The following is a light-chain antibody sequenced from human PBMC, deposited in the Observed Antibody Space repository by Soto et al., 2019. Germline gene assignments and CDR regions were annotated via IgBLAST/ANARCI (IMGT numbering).Light chain of an antibody. Sequence: EIVLTQSPGTLSLSPGDRATLSCRASQSVGTYLAWYQQKPGQAPRLLIYGASSRATGIPDRFSGSGSGTDFTLTISRLEPEDFAVYYCQQYVSIPLTFGGGTKVDIK. J-gene: IGKJ4*01. CDR3: QQYVSIPLT. CDR2: GAS. CDR1: QSVGTY. V-gene: IGKV3-20*01.